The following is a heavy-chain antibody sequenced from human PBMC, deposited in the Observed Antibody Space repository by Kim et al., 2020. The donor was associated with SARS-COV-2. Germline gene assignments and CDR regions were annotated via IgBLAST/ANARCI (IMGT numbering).Heavy chain of an antibody. CDR3: VRSLASSRHH. CDR2: T. J-gene: IGHJ5*02. V-gene: IGHV3-73*01. D-gene: IGHD3-10*01. Sequence: TAYAASLKGRFTVPRDNSKNTAYLQMTSLKVEDTAVYYCVRSLASSRHHWGQGTLVTVSS.